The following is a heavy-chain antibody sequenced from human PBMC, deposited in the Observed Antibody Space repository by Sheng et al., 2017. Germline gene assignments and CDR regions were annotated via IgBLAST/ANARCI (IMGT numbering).Heavy chain of an antibody. CDR1: GYSISSGYY. J-gene: IGHJ4*02. Sequence: QVQLQESGPGLVKPSETLSLTCAVSGYSISSGYYWGWIRQPPGKGLEWIGSIYHSGSTYYNPSLKSRVTISVDTSKNQFSLKLSSVTAADTAVYYCARESGAVAGPGADYWGQGTLVTVSS. V-gene: IGHV4-38-2*02. CDR3: ARESGAVAGPGADY. D-gene: IGHD6-19*01. CDR2: IYHSGST.